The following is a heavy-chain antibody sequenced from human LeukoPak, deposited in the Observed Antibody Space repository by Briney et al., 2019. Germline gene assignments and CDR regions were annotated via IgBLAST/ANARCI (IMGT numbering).Heavy chain of an antibody. CDR3: AKDRDSSSWSDAFDI. D-gene: IGHD6-13*01. CDR2: ISGSGGST. V-gene: IGHV3-23*01. CDR1: GFTFSSYG. J-gene: IGHJ3*02. Sequence: GGSLRLSCAASGFTFSSYGMSWVRQAPGKGLEWVSAISGSGGSTYYADSVKGRFTISRDNSKNTLYLQMNSLRAEDTAVYYCAKDRDSSSWSDAFDIWGQGTMVTVSS.